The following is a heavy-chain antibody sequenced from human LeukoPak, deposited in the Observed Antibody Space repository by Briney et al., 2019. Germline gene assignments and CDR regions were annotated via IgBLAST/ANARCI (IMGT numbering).Heavy chain of an antibody. CDR1: GFTFSSYA. D-gene: IGHD5-18*01. CDR3: VKDVGIFGSDTAMVLGY. J-gene: IGHJ4*02. CDR2: ISYDGSNK. Sequence: GGSLRLSCAASGFTFSSYAMHWVRQAPGKGLEWVAVISYDGSNKYYADSVKGRFTISRGNSKNTLYLQMNSLRAEDTAVYYCVKDVGIFGSDTAMVLGYWGQGTLVTVSS. V-gene: IGHV3-30*04.